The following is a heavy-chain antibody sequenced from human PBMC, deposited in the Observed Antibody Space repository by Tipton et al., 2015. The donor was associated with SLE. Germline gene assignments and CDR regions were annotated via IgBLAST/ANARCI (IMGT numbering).Heavy chain of an antibody. CDR2: IYYSGST. Sequence: TLSLTCTVSGGSISSGGYYWSWIRQHPGKGLEWIGYIYYSGSTYYNPSLKSRVTISVDTSKNQFFLKLDSVTAADTAVYYCARVDNSGYYCFDDWGQGTLGTVSS. D-gene: IGHD3-22*01. V-gene: IGHV4-31*03. J-gene: IGHJ4*02. CDR3: ARVDNSGYYCFDD. CDR1: GGSISSGGYY.